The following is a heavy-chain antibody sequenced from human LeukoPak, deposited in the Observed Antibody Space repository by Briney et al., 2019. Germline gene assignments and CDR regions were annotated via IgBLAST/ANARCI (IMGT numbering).Heavy chain of an antibody. CDR2: MNPNSGNT. J-gene: IGHJ4*02. CDR1: GYTFTTYD. V-gene: IGHV1-8*01. Sequence: GASVKVSCKASGYTFTTYDINWVRQATGQGLEWMGWMNPNSGNTGYAQKFQGRVTMTRNTSIKTAYLELSRLRSEDTAVYYRARGNCSTTTCFFNDFWGQGTLVTISS. D-gene: IGHD2-2*01. CDR3: ARGNCSTTTCFFNDF.